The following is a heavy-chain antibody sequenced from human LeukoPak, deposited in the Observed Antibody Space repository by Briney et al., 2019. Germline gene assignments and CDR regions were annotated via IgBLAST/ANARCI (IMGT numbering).Heavy chain of an antibody. Sequence: ASVKVSCKASGYTFTSYGISWVRQAPGQGPEWMGWISAYNGNTNYAQKLQGRVTMTTDTSTSTAYMELRSLRSDDTAVYYCARDPYSSSWYGAVIWGQGTMVTVSS. CDR2: ISAYNGNT. D-gene: IGHD6-13*01. CDR3: ARDPYSSSWYGAVI. J-gene: IGHJ3*02. CDR1: GYTFTSYG. V-gene: IGHV1-18*01.